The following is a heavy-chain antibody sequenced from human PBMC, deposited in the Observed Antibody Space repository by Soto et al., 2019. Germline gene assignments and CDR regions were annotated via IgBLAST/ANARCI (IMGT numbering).Heavy chain of an antibody. D-gene: IGHD2-15*01. CDR3: AKDLSVVFDY. CDR1: GFNFSQYS. Sequence: EVQLSESGGGLVQPGGSLRLSCAASGFNFSQYSMSWVRQAPGKGLEWVSAITDSGSGTHYADSVKGRFTISRDNSKNTLYLQLNSLRAEDTAVYYCAKDLSVVFDYWGQGTLVTVSS. CDR2: ITDSGSGT. V-gene: IGHV3-23*01. J-gene: IGHJ4*02.